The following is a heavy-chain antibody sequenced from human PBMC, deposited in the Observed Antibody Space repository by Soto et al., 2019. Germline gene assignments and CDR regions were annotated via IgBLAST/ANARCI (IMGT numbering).Heavy chain of an antibody. J-gene: IGHJ4*02. CDR3: ARGRLGELSPYDY. CDR2: IYYSGST. CDR1: GGSVSSGSYY. Sequence: SETLSLTCTVSGGSVSSGSYYWSWIRQPPGKGLEWIGYIYYSGSTNYNPSLKSRVTISVDTSKNQFSLKLSSVTAADTAVYYCARGRLGELSPYDYRGQGTLVTVSS. D-gene: IGHD3-16*02. V-gene: IGHV4-61*01.